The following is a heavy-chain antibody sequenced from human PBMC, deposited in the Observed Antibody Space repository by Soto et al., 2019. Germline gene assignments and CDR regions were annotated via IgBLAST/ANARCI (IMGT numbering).Heavy chain of an antibody. J-gene: IGHJ4*02. CDR3: ARTGGSYYVDY. Sequence: QVQLVQSGAEVKKPGSSVKVSCKASGGTFSSYTISWVRQAPGQGLEWMGRIIPILGIANYAQKFQGRVTITADKSTSTAYMELSSLRSEGTAVYYCARTGGSYYVDYWGQGTLVTVSS. CDR1: GGTFSSYT. CDR2: IIPILGIA. D-gene: IGHD1-26*01. V-gene: IGHV1-69*02.